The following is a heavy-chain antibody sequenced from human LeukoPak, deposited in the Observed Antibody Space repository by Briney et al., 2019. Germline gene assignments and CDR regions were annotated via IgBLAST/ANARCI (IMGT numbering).Heavy chain of an antibody. CDR2: VFYSGST. V-gene: IGHV4-31*03. CDR1: GDSISSGTSY. D-gene: IGHD5-18*01. CDR3: ARENDRYGRIDY. J-gene: IGHJ4*02. Sequence: PSETLSLTCTVSGDSISSGTSYWSWIRQRPGRGLEWIGFVFYSGSTYYTPSLRSRVTISLDTSKNQVSLKLTSVTPADTAVYYCARENDRYGRIDYWGQGTQVTVSS.